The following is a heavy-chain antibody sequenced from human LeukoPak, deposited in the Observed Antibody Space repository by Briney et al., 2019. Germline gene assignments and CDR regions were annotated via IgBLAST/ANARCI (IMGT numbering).Heavy chain of an antibody. J-gene: IGHJ4*02. CDR2: IKQDGSEK. D-gene: IGHD6-19*01. Sequence: GGSLSLSRAASGFTFSTYWMTWVRQAPGKGLEWVANIKQDGSEKYYVDSVKGRFTISRDNAKNSLYLQMNSLRAEDTAVYYCARAPRVMQWLYYFDYWGQGTLVTVSS. CDR1: GFTFSTYW. CDR3: ARAPRVMQWLYYFDY. V-gene: IGHV3-7*01.